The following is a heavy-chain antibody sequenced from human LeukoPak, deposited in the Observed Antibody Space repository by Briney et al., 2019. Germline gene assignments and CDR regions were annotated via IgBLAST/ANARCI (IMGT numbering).Heavy chain of an antibody. CDR3: ARVGYSGYDYRGYFDY. D-gene: IGHD5-12*01. CDR1: GGSISTYY. CDR2: IYYTGST. J-gene: IGHJ4*02. Sequence: SETLSLTCTVSGGSISTYYWSWIRQPPGKGLEWIGYIYYTGSTNYNPSLKSRVTISVDTSKNQFSLKLSSVTAAATAVYYWARVGYSGYDYRGYFDYWGQGTLVTVSS. V-gene: IGHV4-59*12.